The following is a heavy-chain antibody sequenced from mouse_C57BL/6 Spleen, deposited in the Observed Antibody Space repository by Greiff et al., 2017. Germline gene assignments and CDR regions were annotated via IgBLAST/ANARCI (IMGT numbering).Heavy chain of an antibody. J-gene: IGHJ4*01. Sequence: EVKLMESGGGLVKPGGSLKLSCAASGFTFSDYGMHWVRQAPEKGLEWVAYISSGSSTIYYADTVKGRFTISRDNAKNTLFLQMTRLRSEDTAMYYCARPDDYYAMDYWGQGTSVTVSS. V-gene: IGHV5-17*01. CDR2: ISSGSSTI. CDR3: ARPDDYYAMDY. CDR1: GFTFSDYG.